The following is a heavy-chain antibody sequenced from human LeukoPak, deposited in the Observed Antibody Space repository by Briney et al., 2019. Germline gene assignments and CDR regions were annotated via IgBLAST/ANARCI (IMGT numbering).Heavy chain of an antibody. D-gene: IGHD4-11*01. CDR1: GFTFSSFA. Sequence: PGGSLRLSCPAFGFTFSSFAKSWVRQAPRKGLEWVSAISGSGGSTYSADSVKGRFTISRDNSKNTLFLQMNSLRAEDAAVYYCAKALVDTVTPLDYWGQGTLVTVSS. CDR3: AKALVDTVTPLDY. CDR2: ISGSGGST. J-gene: IGHJ4*02. V-gene: IGHV3-23*01.